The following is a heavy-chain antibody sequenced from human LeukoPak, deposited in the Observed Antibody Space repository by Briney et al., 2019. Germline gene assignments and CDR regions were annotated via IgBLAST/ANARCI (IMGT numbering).Heavy chain of an antibody. CDR3: AKDRAAEYYYYYYMDV. CDR2: ISGSGGST. V-gene: IGHV3-23*01. CDR1: GFTFSSYA. D-gene: IGHD6-25*01. J-gene: IGHJ6*03. Sequence: PGRSLRLSCAASGFTFSSYAMHWVRQAPGKGLEWVSAISGSGGSTYYADSVKGRFTISRDNSKNTLYLQMNSLRAEDTAVYYCAKDRAAEYYYYYYMDVWGKGTTVTVSS.